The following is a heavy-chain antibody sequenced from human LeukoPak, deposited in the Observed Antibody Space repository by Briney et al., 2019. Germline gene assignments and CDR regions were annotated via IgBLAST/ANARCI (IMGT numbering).Heavy chain of an antibody. CDR1: GYTFADYF. V-gene: IGHV1-2*04. CDR2: INPNTGGA. CDR3: ARDLTSTSNWEFDY. D-gene: IGHD1-26*01. J-gene: IGHJ4*02. Sequence: ASVKVSCKASGYTFADYFIHWVGQAPGQGLEWIGRINPNTGGAEYAPKFQGWVTMTRDTSISTAYVEVNRLISDDTAVYYCARDLTSTSNWEFDYWGQGTLVIVSS.